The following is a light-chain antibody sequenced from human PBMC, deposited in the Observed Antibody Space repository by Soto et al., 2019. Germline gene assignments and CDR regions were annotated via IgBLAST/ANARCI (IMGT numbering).Light chain of an antibody. J-gene: IGKJ2*01. V-gene: IGKV3-20*01. Sequence: EIVLTQSPGTLSLSPGERATLSCRASQSVSSSYLAWYQQKPGQAPRLLIYGASSRATGIPDRFSGSGSGTDFTLTISRLEPEDVAVSYCQQYGSSPRTFGQGTKLEIK. CDR3: QQYGSSPRT. CDR2: GAS. CDR1: QSVSSSY.